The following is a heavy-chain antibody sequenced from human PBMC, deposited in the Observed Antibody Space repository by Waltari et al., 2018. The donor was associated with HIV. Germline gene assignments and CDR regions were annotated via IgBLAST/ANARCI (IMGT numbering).Heavy chain of an antibody. J-gene: IGHJ2*01. D-gene: IGHD3-10*01. CDR1: GGTFSSYA. CDR3: ARDAAANYYGSGRYFDL. V-gene: IGHV1-69*01. CDR2: IIPIFGTA. Sequence: QVQLVQSGAEVKKPGSSVKVSCKASGGTFSSYAISWVRQAPAQGLEWMGGIIPIFGTANYAQKFQGRVTITADESTSTAYMELSSLRSEDTAVYYCARDAAANYYGSGRYFDLWGRGTLVTVSS.